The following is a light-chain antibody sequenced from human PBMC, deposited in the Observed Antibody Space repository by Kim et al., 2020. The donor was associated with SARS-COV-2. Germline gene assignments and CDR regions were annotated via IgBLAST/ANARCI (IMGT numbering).Light chain of an antibody. V-gene: IGLV3-25*03. CDR1: ALPKQY. CDR2: KDS. CDR3: QSGDSSGAAWV. Sequence: SYELTQPPSVSVSPGQTARITCSGDALPKQYACWYQQKPGQAPVLVIYKDSERPSGIPERFSGSSSGNTATLTISGVQAVDEADYYCQSGDSSGAAWVFG. J-gene: IGLJ3*02.